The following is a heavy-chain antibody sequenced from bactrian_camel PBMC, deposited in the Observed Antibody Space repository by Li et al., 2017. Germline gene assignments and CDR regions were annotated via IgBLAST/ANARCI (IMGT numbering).Heavy chain of an antibody. Sequence: VQLVESGGTSVQAGASLRLSCTAPGFIANRCGMSWYRQAAGKEREGVVGISREGGLMYADSVKGRFTISRDSAKNTVYLQMNNLQPEDTATYYCAEGRGSRGEHCYSLNYWGQGTQVTVS. D-gene: IGHD6*01. J-gene: IGHJ4*01. CDR3: AEGRGSRGEHCYSLNY. CDR2: ISREGGL. CDR1: GFIANRCG. V-gene: IGHV3S55*01.